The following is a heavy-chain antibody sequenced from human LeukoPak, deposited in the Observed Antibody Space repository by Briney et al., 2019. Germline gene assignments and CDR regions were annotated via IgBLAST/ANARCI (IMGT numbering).Heavy chain of an antibody. CDR3: AKGVGARWDYYYYYMDV. V-gene: IGHV3-23*01. CDR1: GFTFSSYW. J-gene: IGHJ6*03. CDR2: ISGSGGST. D-gene: IGHD1-26*01. Sequence: GGSLRLSCAASGFTFSSYWMSWVRQAPGKGLEWVSAISGSGGSTYYADSVKGRFTISRDNSKNTLYLQMNSLRAEDTAVYYCAKGVGARWDYYYYYMDVWGKGTTVTVSS.